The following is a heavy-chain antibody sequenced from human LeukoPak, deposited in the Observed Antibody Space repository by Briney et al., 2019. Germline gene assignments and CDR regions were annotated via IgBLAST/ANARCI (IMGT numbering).Heavy chain of an antibody. D-gene: IGHD1-14*01. J-gene: IGHJ4*02. V-gene: IGHV3-11*01. CDR1: GYTFSDYY. CDR2: ISSGGSSI. CDR3: ARSKGIWYKDY. Sequence: SCKASGYTFSDYYMSWIRQAPGKGLEWVSYISSGGSSIYYADSVKGRFTISRDNAKNSLYLQMNSLRAEDTAVYYCARSKGIWYKDYWGQGTLVTVSP.